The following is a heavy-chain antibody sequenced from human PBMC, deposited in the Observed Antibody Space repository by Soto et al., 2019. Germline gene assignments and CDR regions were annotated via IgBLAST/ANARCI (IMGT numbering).Heavy chain of an antibody. Sequence: ASVKVSCKASGYTFTSYDINWVRQATGQGLEWMGWMNPNSGNTGYAQKFQGRVTMTRNTSISTAYTELSSLRSEDTAVYYCARGLNYYDSSGYYDFDYWGQGTLVTVSS. J-gene: IGHJ4*02. D-gene: IGHD3-22*01. CDR3: ARGLNYYDSSGYYDFDY. V-gene: IGHV1-8*01. CDR2: MNPNSGNT. CDR1: GYTFTSYD.